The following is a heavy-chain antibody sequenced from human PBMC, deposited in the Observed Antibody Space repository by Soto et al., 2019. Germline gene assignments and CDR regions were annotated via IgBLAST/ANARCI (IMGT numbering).Heavy chain of an antibody. J-gene: IGHJ4*02. CDR2: IYYTGST. D-gene: IGHD6-13*01. CDR1: GGSVSSGNYY. CDR3: ARASSWFVTDY. V-gene: IGHV4-61*01. Sequence: SETLSLTCTVSGGSVSSGNYYWSWIRQPPGKGLEWIGFIYYTGSTSYNPSLKSRVTISVDTSKNQFSLKLRSVTAADTAVYYCARASSWFVTDYWGQGTLVTVSS.